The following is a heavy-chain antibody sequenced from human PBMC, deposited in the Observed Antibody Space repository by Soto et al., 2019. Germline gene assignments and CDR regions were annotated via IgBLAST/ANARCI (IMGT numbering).Heavy chain of an antibody. CDR1: GGTFSSYT. V-gene: IGHV1-69*02. Sequence: QVQLVQSGAEVKKPGSSVKVSCKASGGTFSSYTISWVRQAPGPGLEWMGRIIPILGIANYAQKFQGRVTITADKSTSTAYMELSSLRSEDTAVYYCATLPGGQWLVFGYYWGQGTLVTVSS. CDR3: ATLPGGQWLVFGYY. CDR2: IIPILGIA. D-gene: IGHD6-19*01. J-gene: IGHJ4*02.